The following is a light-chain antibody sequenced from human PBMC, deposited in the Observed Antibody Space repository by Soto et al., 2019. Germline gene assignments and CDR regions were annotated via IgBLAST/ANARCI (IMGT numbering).Light chain of an antibody. CDR3: SSYAGSKAHVV. CDR1: SSDVGGYNY. Sequence: QSALTQPPSASGSPGQSVTISCTGTSSDVGGYNYVSWYQQHPGKAPKLMIYEVSKRPSGVPDRFSGSKSGNTASLTVSRLQAEDEADYYCSSYAGSKAHVVFGGGTKVTVL. V-gene: IGLV2-8*01. J-gene: IGLJ2*01. CDR2: EVS.